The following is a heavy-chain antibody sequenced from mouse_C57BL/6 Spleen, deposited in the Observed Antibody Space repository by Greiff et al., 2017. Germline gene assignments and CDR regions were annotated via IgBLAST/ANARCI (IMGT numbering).Heavy chain of an antibody. J-gene: IGHJ4*01. CDR1: GFTFSSYT. Sequence: EVMLVESGGGLVKPGGSLTLSCAASGFTFSSYTMSWVRQTTEKRLEWVATISGGGGHTYYPDSVKGRFTISRVKAKHTLCLQMSSLRSEDTALYYCARLGMDYWGQGTSVTVAS. CDR3: ARLGMDY. V-gene: IGHV5-9*01. CDR2: ISGGGGHT.